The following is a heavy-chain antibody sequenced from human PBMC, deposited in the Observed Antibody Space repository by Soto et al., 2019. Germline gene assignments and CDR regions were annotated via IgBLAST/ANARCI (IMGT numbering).Heavy chain of an antibody. CDR2: ISAYNGNT. J-gene: IGHJ4*02. V-gene: IGHV1-18*01. D-gene: IGHD3-22*01. Sequence: QVQLVQSGAEVKKPGASVKVSCKASGYTFTSYGISWVRQAPGQGREWMGWISAYNGNTNYAQKLQGRVTMTTDTSTSTAYMELRRMRSDDTAVYYCARPNCYDSSGGKYDFDYWGQGTLVTVSS. CDR3: ARPNCYDSSGGKYDFDY. CDR1: GYTFTSYG.